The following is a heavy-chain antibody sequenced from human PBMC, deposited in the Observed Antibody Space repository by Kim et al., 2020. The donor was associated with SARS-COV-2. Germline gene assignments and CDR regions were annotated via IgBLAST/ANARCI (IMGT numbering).Heavy chain of an antibody. CDR2: IYHSGST. V-gene: IGHV4-38-2*02. CDR3: ARGAVNNWFDP. Sequence: SETLSLTCTVSGSSISSGYYWGWIRQPPGKGLEWIATIYHSGSTFYNPSLKSRVTISVDTSKNQFSLKLNSVTAADTAVYFCARGAVNNWFDPWGQGTLVTVSS. D-gene: IGHD4-17*01. J-gene: IGHJ5*02. CDR1: GSSISSGYY.